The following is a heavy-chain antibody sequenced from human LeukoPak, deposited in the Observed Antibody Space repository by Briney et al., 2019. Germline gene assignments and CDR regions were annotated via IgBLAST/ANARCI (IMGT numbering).Heavy chain of an antibody. D-gene: IGHD3-3*01. V-gene: IGHV4-34*01. Sequence: SETLSLTCAVYGGSFSGYYWSWIRQPPGKGLEWIGEINHSGSTNYNPSLKSRVTISVDTSKNQFSLKLSSVTAADTAVYYCARNRRGTYYDFWSGSSQDVWGKGTTVTVSS. CDR2: INHSGST. J-gene: IGHJ6*04. CDR3: ARNRRGTYYDFWSGSSQDV. CDR1: GGSFSGYY.